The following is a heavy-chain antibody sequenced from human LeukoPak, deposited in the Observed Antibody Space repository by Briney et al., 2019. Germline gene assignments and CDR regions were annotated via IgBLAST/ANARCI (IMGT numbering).Heavy chain of an antibody. CDR3: ARWSPFVYYMDV. V-gene: IGHV4-61*02. J-gene: IGHJ6*03. D-gene: IGHD3-3*01. CDR2: IYSSGST. Sequence: PSQTLSLTCSVSGDSISSGRFYWSWIRQSAGKGLEWIGRIYSSGSTHYNPSLKSRVSISRDTSKNHFSLNLRSVTAADTAVYYCARWSPFVYYMDVWGKGTTVTISS. CDR1: GDSISSGRFY.